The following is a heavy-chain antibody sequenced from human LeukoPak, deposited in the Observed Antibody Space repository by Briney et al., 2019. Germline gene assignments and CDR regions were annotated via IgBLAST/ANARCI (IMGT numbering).Heavy chain of an antibody. D-gene: IGHD3-3*01. CDR2: ISSSSTI. V-gene: IGHV3-48*01. J-gene: IGHJ6*02. Sequence: GSLRLSCAASGFTFSSYSMNWVRQAPGKGLEWVSYISSSSTIYYADSVKGRFTISRDNAKNSLYLQMNSLRAEDTAVYYCAREPNQYYDFWSGYYYYGMDVWGQGTTVTVSS. CDR3: AREPNQYYDFWSGYYYYGMDV. CDR1: GFTFSSYS.